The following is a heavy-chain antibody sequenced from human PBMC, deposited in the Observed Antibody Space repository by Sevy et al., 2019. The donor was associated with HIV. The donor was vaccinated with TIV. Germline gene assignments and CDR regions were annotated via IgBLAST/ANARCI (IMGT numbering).Heavy chain of an antibody. Sequence: ATVKVSCKASGHTSSDYYIQWVRQAPRQGLERMGWINSKSRATSYPQKFQGRVTMTSDTSISTAYMELSRLRSDDTAVYYCATEYSYDYWGQGTLVTVSS. CDR2: INSKSRAT. D-gene: IGHD4-4*01. CDR3: ATEYSYDY. CDR1: GHTSSDYY. J-gene: IGHJ4*02. V-gene: IGHV1-2*02.